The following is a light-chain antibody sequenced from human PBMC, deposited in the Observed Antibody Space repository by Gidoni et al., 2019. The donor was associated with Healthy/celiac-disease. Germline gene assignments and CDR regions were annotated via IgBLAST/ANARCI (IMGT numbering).Light chain of an antibody. V-gene: IGLV2-14*01. CDR3: SSYTSSSTIV. CDR1: SSDVGGYNY. CDR2: DVS. J-gene: IGLJ1*01. Sequence: QSALPQPASVSGSPGQSFTISCTGTSSDVGGYNYVSWYQQHPGKAPKLMIYDVSNRPSGVSNRFSGSKSDNTASLTISGLQAEDEADYYCSSYTSSSTIVFGTGTKVTVL.